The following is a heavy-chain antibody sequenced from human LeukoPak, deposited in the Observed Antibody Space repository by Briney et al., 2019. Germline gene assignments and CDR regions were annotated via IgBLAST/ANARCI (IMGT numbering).Heavy chain of an antibody. CDR3: ARDPGSYRSDY. V-gene: IGHV1-18*01. CDR1: GYTFTSYG. D-gene: IGHD3-16*02. Sequence: ATVKVSCKASGYTFTSYGISWVRQAPGQGLEWMGWISTYKNNTNYAQKLQGRVTMTTDTSTSTAYMELRSLRSDDTAVYYCARDPGSYRSDYWGQGTLVTVSS. CDR2: ISTYKNNT. J-gene: IGHJ4*02.